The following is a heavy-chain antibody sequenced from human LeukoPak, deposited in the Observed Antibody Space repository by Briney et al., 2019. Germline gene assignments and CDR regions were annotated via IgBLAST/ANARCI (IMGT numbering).Heavy chain of an antibody. CDR3: ARRSREYYDSSGSTSGSWFDP. Sequence: GESLKISCKGSGYSFTSDWISWVRQMPGKGLEWMGRIDPSDSIDPSDSYTKNSPSFQGHVTISADKSISTAYLQWSSLKASDTAMYYCARRSREYYDSSGSTSGSWFDPWGQGTLVTVSS. CDR1: GYSFTSDW. V-gene: IGHV5-10-1*01. D-gene: IGHD3-22*01. CDR2: IDPSDSIDPSDSYT. J-gene: IGHJ5*02.